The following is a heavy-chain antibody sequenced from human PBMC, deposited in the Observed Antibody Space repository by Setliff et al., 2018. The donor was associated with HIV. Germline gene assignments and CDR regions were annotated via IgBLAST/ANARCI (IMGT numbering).Heavy chain of an antibody. J-gene: IGHJ4*02. D-gene: IGHD3-22*01. CDR3: ARGWDSSGYTDY. CDR1: GGSISSSSYY. CDR2: IYYSGST. Sequence: SETLSLTCTVSGGSISSSSYYWGWIRQPPGKGLEWIGSIYYSGSTYYNPSLKSRVTISVDTSKNQFSLKLSSVTAADTAVYYCARGWDSSGYTDYWGQGTLVTVSS. V-gene: IGHV4-39*01.